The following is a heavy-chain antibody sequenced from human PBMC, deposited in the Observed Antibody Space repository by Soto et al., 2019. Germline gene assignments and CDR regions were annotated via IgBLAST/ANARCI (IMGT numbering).Heavy chain of an antibody. CDR1: GFPFSSYA. J-gene: IGHJ3*02. Sequence: GGSLRLSCAASGFPFSSYAMHLVRPAPGKGLEWVAVISYDGSNKYYADSVKGRFTISRDNSKNTLYLQMNSLRAEDTAVYYCAVDTITMVRGVMDPSRPGAFDIWGQGTMVTVSS. CDR3: AVDTITMVRGVMDPSRPGAFDI. D-gene: IGHD3-10*01. V-gene: IGHV3-30-3*01. CDR2: ISYDGSNK.